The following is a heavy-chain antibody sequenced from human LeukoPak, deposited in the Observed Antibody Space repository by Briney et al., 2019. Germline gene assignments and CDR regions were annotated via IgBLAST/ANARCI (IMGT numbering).Heavy chain of an antibody. CDR1: GFTVSINY. CDR2: IYPGGST. D-gene: IGHD3-16*01. V-gene: IGHV3-66*01. CDR3: ARGGGRGRTGFDY. Sequence: GGSLRLSCAASGFTVSINYMSWVRQAPGKGLEWVSLIYPGGSTYYADSVKGRFTISRDDSKSTLYLQLNSLRAEDTAVYYCARGGGRGRTGFDYWGQGTLVTVSS. J-gene: IGHJ4*02.